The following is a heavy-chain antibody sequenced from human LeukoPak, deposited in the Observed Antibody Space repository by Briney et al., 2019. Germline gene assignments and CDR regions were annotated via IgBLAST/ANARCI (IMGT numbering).Heavy chain of an antibody. CDR2: VYYSGST. J-gene: IGHJ4*02. Sequence: SQTLSPTCRVSGDSISSSSSYWGWIRQPPGEGLEWIGRVYYSGSTYYNTSLKRRASISVDTTHNQFYLRPNYVTAADTAVYYCARRRQLWPFDYWGQGTLVTVSS. CDR3: ARRRQLWPFDY. V-gene: IGHV4-39*01. D-gene: IGHD5-18*01. CDR1: GDSISSSSSY.